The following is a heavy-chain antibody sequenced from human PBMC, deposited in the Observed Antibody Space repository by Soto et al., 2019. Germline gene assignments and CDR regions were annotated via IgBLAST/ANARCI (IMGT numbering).Heavy chain of an antibody. CDR2: IYYSGST. V-gene: IGHV4-39*01. Sequence: TSETLSLTCTVSGGSISSSNYFWGWIRQPPGKGLEWIGYIYYSGSTNYNPSLKSRVTISVDTSKNQFSLKLSSVTAADTAFYYCARTPDGSWPTWFDPWSQGTLVTVS. J-gene: IGHJ5*02. D-gene: IGHD6-13*01. CDR1: GGSISSSNYF. CDR3: ARTPDGSWPTWFDP.